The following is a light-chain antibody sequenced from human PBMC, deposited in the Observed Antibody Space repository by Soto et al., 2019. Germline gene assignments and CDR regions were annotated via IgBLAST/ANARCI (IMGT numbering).Light chain of an antibody. CDR2: EVS. CDR3: TSYSVTGTHYV. J-gene: IGLJ1*01. Sequence: QSVLTQPASVSGSPGQSITISYTGSSSDIGGYKFVSWFQQHPGKVPKLIIYEVSNRPSGVSDRFSGSKSGKTASLTISGLQADDEADYYCTSYSVTGTHYVFGSGTKVTVL. V-gene: IGLV2-14*01. CDR1: SSDIGGYKF.